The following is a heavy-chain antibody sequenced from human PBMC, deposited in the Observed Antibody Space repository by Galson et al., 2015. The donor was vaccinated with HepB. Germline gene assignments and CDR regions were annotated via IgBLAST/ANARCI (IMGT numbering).Heavy chain of an antibody. Sequence: SLRLSCAASGFTFADYTMYWVRQVPGKGLEWISLISWDGGSTYYADSVKGRFTISRDNSKNSLFLQMNSLRTEDTALYYCAKDKGGSGSYPVGTFDYWGQGTLVTVSS. CDR3: AKDKGGSGSYPVGTFDY. J-gene: IGHJ4*02. CDR2: ISWDGGST. D-gene: IGHD3-10*01. CDR1: GFTFADYT. V-gene: IGHV3-43*01.